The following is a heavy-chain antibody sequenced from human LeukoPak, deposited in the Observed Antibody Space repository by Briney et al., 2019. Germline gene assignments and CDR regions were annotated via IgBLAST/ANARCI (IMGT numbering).Heavy chain of an antibody. CDR3: AKGYYYDSGGYYRSWFDP. D-gene: IGHD3-22*01. V-gene: IGHV3-74*01. J-gene: IGHJ5*02. Sequence: GSLRLSCAASGFTFSNYWMHWVRQAPGKGLVWVSRIRSDGSSTTYADFVKGRFTISRDNAKNTLYLQMNSLRDEDTAVYYCAKGYYYDSGGYYRSWFDPWGQGTVVTVSS. CDR2: IRSDGSST. CDR1: GFTFSNYW.